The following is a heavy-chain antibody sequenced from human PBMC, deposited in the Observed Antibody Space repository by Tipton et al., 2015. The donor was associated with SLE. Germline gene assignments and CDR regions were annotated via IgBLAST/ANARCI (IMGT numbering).Heavy chain of an antibody. CDR2: IYHSGST. Sequence: TLSLTCTVSGGSISSGDYYWSWIRQPPGKGLEWVGNIYHSGSTNYNPSLKSRVTISIDTSKNQFSLKVSSVTAADTAVYYCARGQGDVDTAMVIWNWFDPWGQGTLVTVPS. D-gene: IGHD5-18*01. CDR1: GGSISSGDYY. CDR3: ARGQGDVDTAMVIWNWFDP. J-gene: IGHJ5*02. V-gene: IGHV4-30-2*01.